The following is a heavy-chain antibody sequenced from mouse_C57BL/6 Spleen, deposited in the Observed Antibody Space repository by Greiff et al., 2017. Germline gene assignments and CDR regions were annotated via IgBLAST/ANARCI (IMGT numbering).Heavy chain of an antibody. V-gene: IGHV1-72*01. Sequence: QVQLQQPGAELVKPGASVKLSCKASGYTFTSYWMHWVKQRPGRGLEWIGRIDPNSGGTKYNVTFKSKATLTVDKPSSTAYMQLSSLTSEDSAVYSCARQGDLYYDYIYAMDYWGQGTSVTVSS. J-gene: IGHJ4*01. CDR2: IDPNSGGT. D-gene: IGHD2-4*01. CDR1: GYTFTSYW. CDR3: ARQGDLYYDYIYAMDY.